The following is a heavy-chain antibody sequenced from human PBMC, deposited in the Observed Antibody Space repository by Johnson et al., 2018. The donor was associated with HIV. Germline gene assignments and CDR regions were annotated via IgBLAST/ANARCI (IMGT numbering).Heavy chain of an antibody. D-gene: IGHD6-13*01. V-gene: IGHV3-66*01. CDR3: ARDDLGNPFSSYDAFDI. CDR2: IYTGGRT. J-gene: IGHJ3*02. CDR1: GLTVSTND. Sequence: VQLVESGGGLVQPGGSLRLSCAASGLTVSTNDINWVRQAPGKGLEWVAIIYTGGRTYYADSVKGRFTISRENSNNTVYLQMNSLRAEDTAVYYCARDDLGNPFSSYDAFDIWGQGTMVTVSS.